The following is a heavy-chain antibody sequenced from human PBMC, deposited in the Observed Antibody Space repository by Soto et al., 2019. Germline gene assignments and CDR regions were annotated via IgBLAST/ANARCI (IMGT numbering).Heavy chain of an antibody. CDR3: ARDEGLTTVPSFDF. CDR1: GGSISSYY. V-gene: IGHV4-4*07. J-gene: IGHJ4*02. CDR2: IYTSETT. D-gene: IGHD4-17*01. Sequence: LSLTCTVSGGSISSYYWSWIRQPAGKGLEWIGRIYTSETTNYNPSLKSRVTMSIDSSRNQFSLKLSSVTAADTAVYYCARDEGLTTVPSFDFWGQGTLVTVSS.